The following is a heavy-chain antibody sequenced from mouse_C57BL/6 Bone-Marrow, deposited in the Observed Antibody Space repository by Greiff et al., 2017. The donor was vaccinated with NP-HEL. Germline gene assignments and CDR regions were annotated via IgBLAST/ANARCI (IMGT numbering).Heavy chain of an antibody. CDR1: GYTFTSYW. V-gene: IGHV1-69*01. CDR3: ARDYDYSNWYFDV. CDR2: IDPSDSYT. Sequence: QVQLQQPGAELVMPGASVKLSCKASGYTFTSYWMHWVKQRPGQGLEWIGEIDPSDSYTNYNQKFKGKSTLTVDKSSSTAYMQLSSLTSEDSAVYYCARDYDYSNWYFDVWGTGTTVTVSS. D-gene: IGHD2-4*01. J-gene: IGHJ1*03.